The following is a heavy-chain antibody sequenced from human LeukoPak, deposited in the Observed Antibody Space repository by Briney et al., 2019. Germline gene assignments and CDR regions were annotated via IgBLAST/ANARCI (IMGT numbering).Heavy chain of an antibody. D-gene: IGHD3-10*01. J-gene: IGHJ3*02. V-gene: IGHV1-46*01. CDR2: ISPSGGRV. CDR1: GYTFTSYY. Sequence: ASVKVSCKASGYTFTSYYIHWVRQAPGQGLEWMGIISPSGGRVSNAQKFQGRVTMTRDTSTRTVYMELSSLRSEDTAVYYCARGGVGEWPEIWGQGTMVTVSS. CDR3: ARGGVGEWPEI.